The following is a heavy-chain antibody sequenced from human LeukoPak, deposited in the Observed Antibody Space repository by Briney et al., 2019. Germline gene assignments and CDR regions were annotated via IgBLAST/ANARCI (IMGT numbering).Heavy chain of an antibody. J-gene: IGHJ4*01. CDR3: TTGFTTNFDY. CDR1: GFIFSNAW. CDR2: IQTKTDGRTK. D-gene: IGHD1-1*01. V-gene: IGHV3-15*01. Sequence: KAGGSLRLSCAASGFIFSNAWMSWVRQAPGQGLEWVGRIQTKTDGRTKDYAAAVKGRFISSREESKNKLFLQMNSLKTEDTAVYYCTTGFTTNFDYWGHGTQVTVSS.